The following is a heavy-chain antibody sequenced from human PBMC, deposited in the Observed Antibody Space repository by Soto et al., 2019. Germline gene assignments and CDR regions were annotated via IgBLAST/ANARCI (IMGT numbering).Heavy chain of an antibody. CDR1: GHTFNNFG. D-gene: IGHD5-18*01. CDR3: ARGNSYGSYWYFDL. V-gene: IGHV1-18*04. Sequence: QVQLVQSETEVKNPGASVRVSCKASGHTFNNFGITWVRQAPGQGLEWMGWINADNGNTNYAQDLQGRVTMTADRSTRTAYMELWSLRSDDTAVYYCARGNSYGSYWYFDLWGRGTLVIVSS. CDR2: INADNGNT. J-gene: IGHJ2*01.